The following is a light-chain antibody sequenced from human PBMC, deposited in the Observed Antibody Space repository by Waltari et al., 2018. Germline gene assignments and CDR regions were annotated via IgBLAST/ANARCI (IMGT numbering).Light chain of an antibody. CDR1: QGISSA. CDR3: QQLHSYPIT. V-gene: IGKV1-13*02. J-gene: IGKJ5*01. Sequence: AIHLTQSPSSRSASLGARITITCRASQGISSALAWYQQKPGESPKFLIYDASSLQSGVPSRFSGSASGTDFTLTITSLQPEDFATYYCQQLHSYPITFGQGTRLEIK. CDR2: DAS.